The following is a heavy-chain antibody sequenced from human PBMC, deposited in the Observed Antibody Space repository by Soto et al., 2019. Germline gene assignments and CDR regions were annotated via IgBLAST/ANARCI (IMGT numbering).Heavy chain of an antibody. CDR3: ARAYYDSSGYYYVRAPTEDYYGMDV. V-gene: IGHV4-31*03. D-gene: IGHD3-22*01. CDR1: VGSMSGGGYY. CDR2: IYYSGST. J-gene: IGHJ6*02. Sequence: PPETLSLTCTVSVGSMSGGGYYWSWISQHPGKGLEWIGYIYYSGSTYYNPSLKSRVTISVDTSKNQFSLKLSSVTAADTAVYYCARAYYDSSGYYYVRAPTEDYYGMDVWGQGTTVTVSS.